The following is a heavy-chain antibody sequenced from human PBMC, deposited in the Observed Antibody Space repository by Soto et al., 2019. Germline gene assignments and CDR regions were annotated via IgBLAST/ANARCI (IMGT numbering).Heavy chain of an antibody. CDR1: GLSVSSNF. V-gene: IGHV3-53*04. Sequence: GSLRLSCAASGLSVSSNFMSWVRQAPGKGLEWVSVIYSGGSAYYAESVKGRFTISRYNSQNTIYLQMKSLRPEDTAVYYCARLQHGYATTRGPFDIWGQGTVVTVSS. CDR2: IYSGGSA. J-gene: IGHJ3*02. CDR3: ARLQHGYATTRGPFDI. D-gene: IGHD2-2*01.